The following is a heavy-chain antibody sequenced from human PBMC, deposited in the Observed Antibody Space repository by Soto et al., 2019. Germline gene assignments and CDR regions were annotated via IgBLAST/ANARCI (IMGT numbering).Heavy chain of an antibody. CDR1: GYSFTSYW. Sequence: PGASLPISCQVSGYSFTSYWISWVRQMPGKGLEWMGRIDPSDSYTNYSPSFQGHVTISADKSISTAYLQWSSLKASDTAMYYCARRDIVVMLGYGMDVWGQGTTVTVSS. D-gene: IGHD2-8*01. J-gene: IGHJ6*02. CDR3: ARRDIVVMLGYGMDV. V-gene: IGHV5-10-1*01. CDR2: IDPSDSYT.